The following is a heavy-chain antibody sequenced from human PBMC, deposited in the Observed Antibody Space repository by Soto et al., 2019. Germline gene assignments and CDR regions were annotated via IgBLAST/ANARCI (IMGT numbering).Heavy chain of an antibody. Sequence: PSGTLSLTCSFYVVSFSGYYWSLILQPPVKGLEWILEINHSGSTNYNPSLRSRVTISVDTSKNQFSLKLSSVTAAYTALYYCARRARKEHKGDWFDHCGKGHMVTVS. D-gene: IGHD1-1*01. CDR1: VVSFSGYY. V-gene: IGHV4-34*01. CDR2: INHSGST. CDR3: ARRARKEHKGDWFDH. J-gene: IGHJ5*02.